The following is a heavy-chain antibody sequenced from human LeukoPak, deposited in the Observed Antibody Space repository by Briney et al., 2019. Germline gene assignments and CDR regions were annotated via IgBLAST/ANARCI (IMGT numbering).Heavy chain of an antibody. J-gene: IGHJ4*02. D-gene: IGHD3-3*01. CDR1: GYTFTGYY. V-gene: IGHV1-2*02. CDR2: INPNSGGT. Sequence: ASVKVSCKASGYTFTGYYMHWVRQAPGQGLEWMGWINPNSGGTNYAQKFQGRVTMTRDTSISTAYMELSRLRSDDTAVYYCARTPPNYDFWSGYPDYWGQGTLVTVSS. CDR3: ARTPPNYDFWSGYPDY.